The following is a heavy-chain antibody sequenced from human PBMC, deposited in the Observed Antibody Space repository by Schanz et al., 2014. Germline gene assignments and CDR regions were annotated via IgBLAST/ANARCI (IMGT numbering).Heavy chain of an antibody. D-gene: IGHD3-3*01. Sequence: QVQLVQSGAEVKKPGASVKVSCKTSGYTFTSSYMHWVRQAPGQGLEWMGRISPSSGGTNYAQNFQGRVTMTKDTSINTVYMELSTLTSDDTAVYYCARESVSRTRLFDPWGQGTLVTVSS. J-gene: IGHJ5*02. CDR3: ARESVSRTRLFDP. CDR1: GYTFTSSY. CDR2: ISPSSGGT. V-gene: IGHV1-2*06.